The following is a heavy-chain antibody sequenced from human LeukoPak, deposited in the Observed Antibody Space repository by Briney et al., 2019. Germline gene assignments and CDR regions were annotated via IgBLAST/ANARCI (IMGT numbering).Heavy chain of an antibody. CDR2: IWYDGSNK. CDR1: GFTFSSYG. V-gene: IGHV3-33*01. D-gene: IGHD3-9*01. J-gene: IGHJ6*04. CDR3: ARVYDILTEGMDV. Sequence: PGGSLRLSCAASGFTFSSYGMHWVRQAPGKGLEWVAVIWYDGSNKYYADSVKGRFTISRDNSKNTLYLQMNSLRAEDTPVYYCARVYDILTEGMDVWGKGTTVTVSS.